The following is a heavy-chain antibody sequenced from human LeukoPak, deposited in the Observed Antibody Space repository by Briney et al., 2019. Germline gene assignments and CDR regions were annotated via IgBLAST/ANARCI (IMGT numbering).Heavy chain of an antibody. V-gene: IGHV3-13*01. CDR1: GFTFSSYD. D-gene: IGHD1-26*01. J-gene: IGHJ6*02. CDR3: ARDSGMDV. Sequence: GGSLRLSCVASGFTFSSYDMHWVRQVTGKGLEWVSVIGTAADTYYPGSVKGRFTISRENAKNSLYLQMNSLRAGDTAVYYCARDSGMDVWGQGTTVTVSS. CDR2: IGTAADT.